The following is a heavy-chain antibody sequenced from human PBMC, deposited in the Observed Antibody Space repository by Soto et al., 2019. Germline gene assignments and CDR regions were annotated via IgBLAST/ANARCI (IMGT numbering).Heavy chain of an antibody. J-gene: IGHJ4*02. CDR1: GFTFSSFG. Sequence: QVQLVESGGGVVQRGRSLRLSCVASGFTFSSFGMHWVRQAPGKGLEWVAVISYDGSNKHYVDSVKGRFTISRDNSKNTLYLQMNSLRTEDTAVYYCAKDLGPSGYSAFFSDYWGQGTLVTVSS. CDR3: AKDLGPSGYSAFFSDY. CDR2: ISYDGSNK. V-gene: IGHV3-30*18. D-gene: IGHD5-12*01.